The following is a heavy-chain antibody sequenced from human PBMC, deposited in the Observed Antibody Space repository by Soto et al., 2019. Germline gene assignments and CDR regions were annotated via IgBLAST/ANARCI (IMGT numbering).Heavy chain of an antibody. CDR3: ARGMLYYDRPNRPVFKLSRPFDY. J-gene: IGHJ4*02. CDR1: GGSFSGYY. Sequence: SETLSLTCAVYGGSFSGYYWSWIRQPPGKGLEWIGEINHSGSTNYNPSLKSRVTISVDTSKNQFSLRLSSVTAADTAVYYCARGMLYYDRPNRPVFKLSRPFDYWGQGTLVTVSS. D-gene: IGHD3-22*01. V-gene: IGHV4-34*01. CDR2: INHSGST.